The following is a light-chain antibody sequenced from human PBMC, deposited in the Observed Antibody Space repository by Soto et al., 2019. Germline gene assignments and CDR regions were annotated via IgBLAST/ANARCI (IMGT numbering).Light chain of an antibody. Sequence: IQMTQSPFSVSASVGDRVTIACRASQGISSWLVWYQQKPGKSPTLLIYKASNLQTGVPSRFSGSGSGTDFTLTIRSLQAEDFATYYCQQTSSFPLTFGGGTKVEIK. V-gene: IGKV1-12*01. J-gene: IGKJ4*01. CDR2: KAS. CDR3: QQTSSFPLT. CDR1: QGISSW.